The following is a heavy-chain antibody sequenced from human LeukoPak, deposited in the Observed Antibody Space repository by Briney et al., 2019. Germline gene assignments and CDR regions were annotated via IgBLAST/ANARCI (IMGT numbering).Heavy chain of an antibody. D-gene: IGHD3-10*01. CDR1: GYSFTSYW. Sequence: GGSLKISCKGSGYSFTSYWIGWVRQMPGKGLEWMVIIYPGDSDTRYSPSFQGQVTISADKSISTAYLQWSSLKASDTAMYYCARHRTDYYGSGSYPDYWGQGTLVTVSS. CDR3: ARHRTDYYGSGSYPDY. V-gene: IGHV5-51*01. CDR2: IYPGDSDT. J-gene: IGHJ4*02.